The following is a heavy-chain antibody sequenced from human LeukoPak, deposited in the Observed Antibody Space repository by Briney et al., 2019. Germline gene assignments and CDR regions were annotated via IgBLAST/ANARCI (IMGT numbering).Heavy chain of an antibody. Sequence: GGSLRLSCAASGFTVSSNYMSWVRQAPGKGLEWVSAISGSGGSTYYADSVKGRFTISRDNSKNTLYLQMNSLRAEDTAVYYCAKEFARGADKRRFDPWGQGTLVTVSS. D-gene: IGHD3-10*01. CDR2: ISGSGGST. CDR1: GFTVSSNY. CDR3: AKEFARGADKRRFDP. V-gene: IGHV3-23*01. J-gene: IGHJ5*02.